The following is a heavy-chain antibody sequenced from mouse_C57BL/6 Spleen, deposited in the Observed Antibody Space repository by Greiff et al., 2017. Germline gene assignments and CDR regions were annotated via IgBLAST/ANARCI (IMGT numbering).Heavy chain of an antibody. J-gene: IGHJ2*01. V-gene: IGHV1-15*01. CDR3: TNYGSSYFDY. CDR2: IDPETGGT. CDR1: GYTFTDYE. Sequence: QVQLQQSGAELVRPGASVTLSCKASGYTFTDYEMHWVKQTPVHGLEWIGAIDPETGGTAYNQKFKGKAILTADKSSSTAYMELRSLTSEDSAVYYCTNYGSSYFDYWGHGTTLSVAS. D-gene: IGHD1-1*01.